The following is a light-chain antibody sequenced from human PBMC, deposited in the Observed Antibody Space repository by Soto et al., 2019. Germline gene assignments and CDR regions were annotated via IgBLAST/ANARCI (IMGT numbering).Light chain of an antibody. Sequence: EIVMTQSPATLSVSPGERATLSCRATQSVSTKLAWYQQKPGQAPRLLIYGASTGPTGIPARFSGSGSGTEFTLIISSLQSEDFAVYYCQQYSSWPLTFGGGTKVEIK. CDR3: QQYSSWPLT. V-gene: IGKV3-15*01. J-gene: IGKJ4*01. CDR2: GAS. CDR1: QSVSTK.